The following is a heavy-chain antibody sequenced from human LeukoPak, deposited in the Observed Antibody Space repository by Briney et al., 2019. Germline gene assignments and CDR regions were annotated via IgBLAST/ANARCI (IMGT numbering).Heavy chain of an antibody. CDR1: GYTFSDYY. CDR3: ARGYCSGGSCYLVENWFDF. V-gene: IGHV1-2*06. J-gene: IGHJ5*01. CDR2: INPKSGVT. D-gene: IGHD2-15*01. Sequence: ASVKVSCKASGYTFSDYYMYWLRQAPGEGLEWMGRINPKSGVTNYAQNFQGRVTMTRDTSMNTAYMELSRLRSDDTAVYFCARGYCSGGSCYLVENWFDFWGQGTLVTVPS.